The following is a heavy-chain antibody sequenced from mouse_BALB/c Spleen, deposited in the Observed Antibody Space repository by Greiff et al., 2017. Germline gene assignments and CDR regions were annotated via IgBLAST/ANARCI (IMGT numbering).Heavy chain of an antibody. Sequence: QVQLQQSGAELAKPGASVKMSCKASGYTFTSYWMHWVKQRPGQGLEWIGYINPSTGYTEYNQKFKDKATLTADKSSSTAYMQLSSLTSEDSAVYYCARSLSSPWFAYWGQGTLVTVSA. CDR2: INPSTGYT. V-gene: IGHV1-7*01. D-gene: IGHD1-1*01. J-gene: IGHJ3*01. CDR1: GYTFTSYW. CDR3: ARSLSSPWFAY.